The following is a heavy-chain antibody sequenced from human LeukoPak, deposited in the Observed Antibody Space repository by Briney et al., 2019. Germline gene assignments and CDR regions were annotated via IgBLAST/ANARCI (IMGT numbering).Heavy chain of an antibody. J-gene: IGHJ6*03. Sequence: ASVKVSCKASGYTFTSYDTNWVRQATGQGLEWMGWMTPNSGNTGYAQKFQGRVTMTRNTSISTAYMELSSLRSEDTAVYYCARVEKKRQRSTIFGVVSSLDYYYYMDVWGKGTTVTVSS. CDR1: GYTFTSYD. D-gene: IGHD3-3*01. CDR2: MTPNSGNT. CDR3: ARVEKKRQRSTIFGVVSSLDYYYYMDV. V-gene: IGHV1-8*01.